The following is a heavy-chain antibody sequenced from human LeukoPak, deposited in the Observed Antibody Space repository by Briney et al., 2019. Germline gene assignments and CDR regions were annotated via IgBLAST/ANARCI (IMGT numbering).Heavy chain of an antibody. CDR1: GYTFTGYY. CDR2: INPNSGGT. D-gene: IGHD2-15*01. Sequence: GASVKVSCKASGYTFTGYYTHWVRQAPGQGLEWMGWINPNSGGTNYAQKFQGRVTMTRDTSISTAYMERSRLRSDDTAVYYCARTGYCSGGSCYGTVGYWGQGTLVTVSS. J-gene: IGHJ4*02. CDR3: ARTGYCSGGSCYGTVGY. V-gene: IGHV1-2*02.